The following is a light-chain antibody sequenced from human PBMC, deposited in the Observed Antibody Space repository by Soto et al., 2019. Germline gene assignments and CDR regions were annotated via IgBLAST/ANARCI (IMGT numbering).Light chain of an antibody. J-gene: IGKJ1*01. CDR3: QQYENYWT. Sequence: DIHLTRSPSFLSASVGDRVTITCRASQGISTYLAWYQQKPGKAPKLLIYDASNLESGVPSRFSGSGSGTEFTLTISNLQPDDFATYYCQQYENYWTFGQGTKVDIK. V-gene: IGKV1-9*01. CDR2: DAS. CDR1: QGISTY.